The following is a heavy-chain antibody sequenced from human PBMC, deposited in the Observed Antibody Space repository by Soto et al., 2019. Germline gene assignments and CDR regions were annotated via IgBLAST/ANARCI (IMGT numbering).Heavy chain of an antibody. CDR1: GGSISSSNW. V-gene: IGHV4-4*02. Sequence: QVQLQESGPGLVKPSGTLSLTCAVSGGSISSSNWWSWVRQPPGKGLEWIGEIYHSGSTNYNPSPKSRVTKSVNKSKNQFSPKLNSVTAADTAVYYWARYRKYDFWSGHYYFDYWGQGTLVTVSS. J-gene: IGHJ4*02. CDR2: IYHSGST. CDR3: ARYRKYDFWSGHYYFDY. D-gene: IGHD3-3*01.